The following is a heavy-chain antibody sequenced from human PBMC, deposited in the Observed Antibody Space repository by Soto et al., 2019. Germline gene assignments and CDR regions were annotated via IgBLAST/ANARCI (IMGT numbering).Heavy chain of an antibody. CDR1: GGSVSSDSYY. V-gene: IGHV4-61*01. CDR3: ARGVILDV. Sequence: QVQLQESGPGLVKPSETLSLTCTVSGGSVSSDSYYWSWIRQPPGKGLEWIGNIYYSGRTNYNSSVKTRVTISADTSKNQFSLQLRSVTAADTAVYYCARGVILDVWGQGTTVTVSS. J-gene: IGHJ6*02. CDR2: IYYSGRT.